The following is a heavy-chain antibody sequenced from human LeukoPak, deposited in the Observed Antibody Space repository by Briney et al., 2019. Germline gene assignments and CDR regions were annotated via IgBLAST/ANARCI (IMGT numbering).Heavy chain of an antibody. CDR2: IYTSGGI. CDR1: GGSISSYY. CDR3: ARERAYGWEPLPWYFDL. D-gene: IGHD1-26*01. Sequence: PSETLSLTCTVSGGSISSYYWSWIRQPAGKGLEWIGRIYTSGGINFNPSLKSRVTMSGDTSKKQFSLKLTSVTAADTAVYYCARERAYGWEPLPWYFDLWGRGTLVTVSS. J-gene: IGHJ2*01. V-gene: IGHV4-4*07.